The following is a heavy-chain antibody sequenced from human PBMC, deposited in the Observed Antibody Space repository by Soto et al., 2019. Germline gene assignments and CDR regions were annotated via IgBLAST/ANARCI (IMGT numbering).Heavy chain of an antibody. CDR2: IYHTGNT. CDR3: ARDVGIHDAFDI. D-gene: IGHD5-18*01. Sequence: QVRLHESGPGLVKPSETLSLTCTVSTDSFNDYYWSWIRQPPGKGLEWIGAIYHTGNTNYNPSLESRFSISVDTSKIQFSLSLRSVTAADTAVYYCARDVGIHDAFDIWGQGTLVTVSS. V-gene: IGHV4-59*13. J-gene: IGHJ3*02. CDR1: TDSFNDYY.